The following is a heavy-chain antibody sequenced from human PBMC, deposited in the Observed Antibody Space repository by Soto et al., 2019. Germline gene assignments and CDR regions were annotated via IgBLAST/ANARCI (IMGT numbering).Heavy chain of an antibody. CDR2: ISAYNGNT. Sequence: GSVQVSCAASGYTFTSYCISWVRQAPGQGLEWMGWISAYNGNTNHAQKLQGRVTMTTDTSTSKAYMELRSLRSDDMAVYYWARGSRGSSWYWFDPWGQASLVTVSS. CDR1: GYTFTSYC. V-gene: IGHV1-18*03. CDR3: ARGSRGSSWYWFDP. D-gene: IGHD6-13*01. J-gene: IGHJ5*02.